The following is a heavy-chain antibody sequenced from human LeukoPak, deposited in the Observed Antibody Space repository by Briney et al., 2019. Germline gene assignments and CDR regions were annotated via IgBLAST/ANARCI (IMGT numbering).Heavy chain of an antibody. Sequence: KPSETLSLTCTVSGGSISSSSYYWGWIRQPPGEGLEWIGEVHLSGRTNYNPSLESRVTMSVDMSESHISLKLTSVTAADTAVYYCAREGGPYRPLDYSGQGTLVTVSS. CDR2: VHLSGRT. J-gene: IGHJ4*02. V-gene: IGHV4-39*07. CDR3: AREGGPYRPLDY. CDR1: GGSISSSSYY.